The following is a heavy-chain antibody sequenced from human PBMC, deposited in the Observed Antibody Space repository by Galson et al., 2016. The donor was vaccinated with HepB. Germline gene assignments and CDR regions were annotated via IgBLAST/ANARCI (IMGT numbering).Heavy chain of an antibody. CDR2: ISPGRPNT. CDR3: AVWLQVHFDH. V-gene: IGHV3-23*01. D-gene: IGHD3-16*01. Sequence: SLRLSCASSGFVFRSSAMGWLRQVPGKGLEWVPTISPGRPNTHYADSVNGRFTISRDDAKDTVYLEMSSLRDEDTAIYYCAVWLQVHFDHWGQGTRVTVSS. CDR1: GFVFRSSA. J-gene: IGHJ4*02.